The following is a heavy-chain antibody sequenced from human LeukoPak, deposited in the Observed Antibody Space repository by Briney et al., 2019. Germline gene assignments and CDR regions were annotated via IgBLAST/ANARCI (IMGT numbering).Heavy chain of an antibody. CDR3: ARAPGTVTPGFDL. CDR1: GGSISSYY. V-gene: IGHV4-59*08. CDR2: IYYSGST. Sequence: PSETLSLTCTVSGGSISSYYWSWIRQPPGKGLEWIGYIYYSGSTNYNPSLKSRVTISVDTSKNQFSLKLSSVTAADTAVYYCARAPGTVTPGFDLWGRGTLVTVSS. D-gene: IGHD4-17*01. J-gene: IGHJ2*01.